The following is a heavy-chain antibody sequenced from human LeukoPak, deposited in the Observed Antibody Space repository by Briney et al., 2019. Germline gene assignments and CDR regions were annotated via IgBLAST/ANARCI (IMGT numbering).Heavy chain of an antibody. J-gene: IGHJ5*02. CDR2: VYYRGST. Sequence: SETLSLTCTVSGGSISSGDYYWSWIRQPPGKGLEWIGYVYYRGSTYYNPSLTSRVTISVDTPKNQFSLKLSSVTAADTAVYYCARADYYNWFDPWGQGTLVTVSS. CDR1: GGSISSGDYY. D-gene: IGHD4-11*01. V-gene: IGHV4-30-4*01. CDR3: ARADYYNWFDP.